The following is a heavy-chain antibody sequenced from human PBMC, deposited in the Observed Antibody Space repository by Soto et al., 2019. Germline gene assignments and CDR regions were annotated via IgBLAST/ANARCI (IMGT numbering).Heavy chain of an antibody. J-gene: IGHJ4*02. CDR1: GFTFSSYW. CDR2: INIDETGR. CDR3: ARSPYYDRSGYLDY. Sequence: HPGGSLRLSCAAPGFTFSSYWMHWVRQAPGKGLVWVSRINIDETGRDYADSVKGRFTISRDNAKNTLYLQMSSLRADDTAVYYCARSPYYDRSGYLDYWGQGTLVTVSS. V-gene: IGHV3-74*01. D-gene: IGHD3-22*01.